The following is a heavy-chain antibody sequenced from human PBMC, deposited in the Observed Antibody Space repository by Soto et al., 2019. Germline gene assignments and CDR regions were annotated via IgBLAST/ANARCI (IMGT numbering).Heavy chain of an antibody. CDR1: GDSISSNNNY. Sequence: QVQLQESGPGLVKPSQTLSLTCTVSGDSISSNNNYWSWIRQPPGEGLEWIGFISYSGTTSYSPSLKSRVXXXLXXSKKQFSLSLSSVTAADTAVYYCARGRGYSYGLDPWGQGTLVTVSS. CDR3: ARGRGYSYGLDP. V-gene: IGHV4-30-4*01. CDR2: ISYSGTT. J-gene: IGHJ5*02. D-gene: IGHD5-18*01.